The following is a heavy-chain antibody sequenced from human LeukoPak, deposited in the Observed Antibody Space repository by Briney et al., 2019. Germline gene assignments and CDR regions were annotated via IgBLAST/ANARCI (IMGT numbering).Heavy chain of an antibody. CDR1: GFTFSSYA. J-gene: IGHJ4*02. CDR2: LSYDGSNK. CDR3: ARGNIKFDY. Sequence: PGRSLRLSCAASGFTFSSYALHWVRQAPGKGLEWVAVLSYDGSNKYYADSVKGRFTISRDNSKNTLYLQMNSLRAEDTAVYYCARGNIKFDYWGQGTLATVSS. V-gene: IGHV3-30-3*01.